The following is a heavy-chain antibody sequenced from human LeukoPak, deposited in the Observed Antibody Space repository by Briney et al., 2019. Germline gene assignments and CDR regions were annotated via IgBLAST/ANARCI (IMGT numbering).Heavy chain of an antibody. D-gene: IGHD3-10*02. CDR2: IKQDGSEK. J-gene: IGHJ6*04. CDR1: GFTFSSYW. V-gene: IGHV3-7*01. CDR3: AELGITMIGGV. Sequence: GGSLRLSCAASGFTFSSYWMTWVRQAPGKGLEWVANIKQDGSEKYYVDSVKGRFTISRDNAKNSLSLQMNSLRAEDTAVYYCAELGITMIGGVWGKGTTVTISS.